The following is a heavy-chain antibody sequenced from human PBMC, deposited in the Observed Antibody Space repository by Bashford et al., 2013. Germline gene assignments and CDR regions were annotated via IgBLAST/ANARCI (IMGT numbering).Heavy chain of an antibody. D-gene: IGHD6-19*01. CDR3: ARDLAVAGP. CDR2: YSSSSTI. V-gene: IGHV3-48*01. J-gene: IGHJ5*02. Sequence: RQAPGRGWMGFIHYSSSSTIYYADXVKGRFTISRDNAKNSLYLQMNSLRAEDTAVYYCARDLAVAGPWGQGTLVTVLL.